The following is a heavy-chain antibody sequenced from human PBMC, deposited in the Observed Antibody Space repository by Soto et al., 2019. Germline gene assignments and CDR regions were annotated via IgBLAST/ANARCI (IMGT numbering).Heavy chain of an antibody. J-gene: IGHJ4*02. D-gene: IGHD3-22*01. CDR3: ARDRGYYDSSGPFDY. CDR1: CGSISSYY. CDR2: IYYSGST. V-gene: IGHV4-59*01. Sequence: SETLSLTCTVSCGSISSYYWSWIRQPPGKGLEWIGYIYYSGSTNYNPSLKSRVTISVDTSKNQFSLKLSSVTAADTAVYYCARDRGYYDSSGPFDYWGQGTLVTVS.